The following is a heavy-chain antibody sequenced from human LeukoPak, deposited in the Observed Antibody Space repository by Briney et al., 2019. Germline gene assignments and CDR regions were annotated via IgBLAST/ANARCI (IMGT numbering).Heavy chain of an antibody. CDR3: ARGTMTTVTTGIGY. CDR1: GYTFTGYH. V-gene: IGHV1-2*06. J-gene: IGHJ4*02. CDR2: INPNSGGT. D-gene: IGHD4-17*01. Sequence: ASVKVSCKASGYTFTGYHIHWVRQAPGQGLEWMGRINPNSGGTNYAQKFQGRVTMTRDTSISTAYMELSRLRSDDTAVYYCARGTMTTVTTGIGYWGQGTLVTVSS.